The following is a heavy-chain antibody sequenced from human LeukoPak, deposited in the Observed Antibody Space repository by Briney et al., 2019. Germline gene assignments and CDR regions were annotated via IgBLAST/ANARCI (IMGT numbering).Heavy chain of an antibody. CDR2: ISSGGMTI. Sequence: GGTLRLSCEASGFTFSSYEMNWVRQAPGKGLEWISYISSGGMTIYYADSVRGRFTVSRDNTKNSLFLQMNSLRAEDTAVYFCARDDYDIVTGYYSMYSYGVDVWGQGTAVTVSS. CDR3: ARDDYDIVTGYYSMYSYGVDV. V-gene: IGHV3-48*03. D-gene: IGHD3-9*01. J-gene: IGHJ6*02. CDR1: GFTFSSYE.